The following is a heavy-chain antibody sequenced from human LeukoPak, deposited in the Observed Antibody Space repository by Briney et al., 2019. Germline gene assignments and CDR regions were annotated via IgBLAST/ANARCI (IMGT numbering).Heavy chain of an antibody. D-gene: IGHD6-19*01. Sequence: SETLSLTCAVYGGSFSGYYWSWIRQPPGKGLEWIGEINHIGSTNYNPSLKSRVTTSVDTSKNQFSLKLSSVTAADTAVYYCARTRIAVAGALGYWGQGTLVTVSS. V-gene: IGHV4-34*01. CDR2: INHIGST. CDR3: ARTRIAVAGALGY. J-gene: IGHJ4*02. CDR1: GGSFSGYY.